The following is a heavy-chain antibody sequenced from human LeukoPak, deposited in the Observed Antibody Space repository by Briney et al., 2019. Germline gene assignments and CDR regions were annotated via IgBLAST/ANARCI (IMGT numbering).Heavy chain of an antibody. J-gene: IGHJ4*02. CDR3: ANLPL. CDR2: ISYDGSNK. V-gene: IGHV3-30*04. Sequence: PGGSLRISCSASRFTFSNYAIHWVRQAPGKGLEWVAVISYDGSNKYYADSVKGRFTIPRDNSKNTLYLQMNSLRPEDAAVYYCANLPLWGQGTLVTVSS. CDR1: RFTFSNYA.